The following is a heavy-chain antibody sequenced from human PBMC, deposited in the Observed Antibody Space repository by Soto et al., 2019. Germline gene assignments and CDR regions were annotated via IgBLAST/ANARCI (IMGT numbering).Heavy chain of an antibody. Sequence: QVQLQESGPGLVKPSETLSLTCTVSGGSISSYYWSWIRQPPGKGLEWIGYIYYSGSTNYNPSLKSRVTISVDTSKNQFSLKLSSVTAADTAVYYCARDVGIAAAGAIDYWGQGTLVTVSS. CDR2: IYYSGST. D-gene: IGHD6-13*01. J-gene: IGHJ4*02. CDR3: ARDVGIAAAGAIDY. CDR1: GGSISSYY. V-gene: IGHV4-59*01.